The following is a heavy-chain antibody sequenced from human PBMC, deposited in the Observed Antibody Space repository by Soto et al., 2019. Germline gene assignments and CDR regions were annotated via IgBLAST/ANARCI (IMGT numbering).Heavy chain of an antibody. Sequence: PAGSLRLSCAASGFTFSSYAMHWVRQAPGKGLEWVAVISYDGSNKYYADSVKGRFTISRDNSKNTLYLQMNSLRAEDTAVYYCARGTRSGYYIYYYYGMDVWGQGTTVTVSS. D-gene: IGHD3-3*01. J-gene: IGHJ6*02. V-gene: IGHV3-30-3*01. CDR2: ISYDGSNK. CDR1: GFTFSSYA. CDR3: ARGTRSGYYIYYYYGMDV.